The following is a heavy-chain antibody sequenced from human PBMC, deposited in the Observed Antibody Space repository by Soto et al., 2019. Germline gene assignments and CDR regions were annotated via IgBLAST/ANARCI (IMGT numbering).Heavy chain of an antibody. CDR1: GFTFSNYA. V-gene: IGHV3-23*01. CDR2: ISGSGATT. J-gene: IGHJ4*02. Sequence: GGSLRLSCAASGFTFSNYAMTWVRQAPGVGLEWVSTISGSGATTYYTDSVKGRFTISRDNSKHTLSLQMNSLRADDTAMYYCAKGDCSGGSCYRGFDSWGQGALVTVSS. CDR3: AKGDCSGGSCYRGFDS. D-gene: IGHD2-15*01.